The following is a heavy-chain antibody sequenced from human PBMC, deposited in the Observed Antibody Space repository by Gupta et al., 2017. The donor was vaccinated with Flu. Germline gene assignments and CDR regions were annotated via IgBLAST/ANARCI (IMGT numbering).Heavy chain of an antibody. Sequence: QVQLQQWGAGLLKPSETLSLPCAVYGASLSGYYCSWIRQTPGKGLEWIGEIHPSGSTYYNPSLESRVTMSMDTSKNHFSLKVSSVTVADTAVYFCARGDDYAKVQHWGQGTLVTVSS. CDR2: IHPSGST. J-gene: IGHJ1*01. V-gene: IGHV4-34*02. CDR1: GASLSGYY. CDR3: ARGDDYAKVQH. D-gene: IGHD5-12*01.